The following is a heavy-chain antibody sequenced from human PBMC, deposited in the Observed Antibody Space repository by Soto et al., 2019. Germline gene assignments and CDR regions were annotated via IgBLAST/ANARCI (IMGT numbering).Heavy chain of an antibody. CDR3: AKWYYYDSRPRKYFDY. Sequence: GGSLRLSCAASGFTFSSYSMNWVRQAPGKGLEWVSYISSSSSTIYYADSVKGRFTISRDNGKNSLFLQMNSLRVEDTAVYYCAKWYYYDSRPRKYFDYWGQGTLVTVSS. D-gene: IGHD3-22*01. CDR1: GFTFSSYS. V-gene: IGHV3-48*01. J-gene: IGHJ4*02. CDR2: ISSSSSTI.